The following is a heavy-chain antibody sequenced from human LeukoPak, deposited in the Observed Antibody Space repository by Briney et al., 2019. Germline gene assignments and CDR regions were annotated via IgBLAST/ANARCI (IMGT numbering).Heavy chain of an antibody. D-gene: IGHD6-19*01. CDR3: ARAKLSEWLVFHWFDP. J-gene: IGHJ5*02. V-gene: IGHV4-39*07. CDR2: IYYSGST. Sequence: SETLSLTCTVSGGSISSSSYYWGWIRQPPGKGLEWIGSIYYSGSTYYNPSLKSRVTISVDTSKNQFSLKLSSVTAADTAVYYCARAKLSEWLVFHWFDPWGQGTLVTVSS. CDR1: GGSISSSSYY.